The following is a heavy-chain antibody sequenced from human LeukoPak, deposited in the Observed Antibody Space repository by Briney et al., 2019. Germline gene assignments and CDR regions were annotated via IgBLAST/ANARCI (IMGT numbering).Heavy chain of an antibody. V-gene: IGHV3-30*02. D-gene: IGHD3-3*01. J-gene: IGHJ4*02. CDR2: IRYDGSNK. CDR1: GFTFSSYG. CDR3: VQDQEYSDPILVY. Sequence: PAGSLTLTCAASGFTFSSYGMHWLRQPPGKGLEWVAFIRYDGSNKYYADSVKGRSIISRDNSKQTLYLQMNSLRAEDTGVYYCVQDQEYSDPILVYWGEGTLVTVSS.